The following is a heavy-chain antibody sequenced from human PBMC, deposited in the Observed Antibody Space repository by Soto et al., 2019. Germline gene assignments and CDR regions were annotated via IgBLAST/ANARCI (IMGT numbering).Heavy chain of an antibody. CDR2: IYSSEYT. D-gene: IGHD2-21*01. J-gene: IGHJ6*02. CDR1: GGSISGYF. CDR3: AREKRIVVVPHGMDI. V-gene: IGHV4-59*12. Sequence: PSETLSLTCTVSGGSISGYFWSWIRQPPGKGLEWIAYIYSSEYTNYNPSLESRVTISVDKSKNQFSLKLKSVTAGDTAVYYCAREKRIVVVPHGMDIWGQGTTVTVSS.